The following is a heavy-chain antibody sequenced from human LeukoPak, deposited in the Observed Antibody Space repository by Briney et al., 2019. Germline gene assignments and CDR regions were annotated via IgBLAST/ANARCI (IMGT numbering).Heavy chain of an antibody. V-gene: IGHV1-69*04. CDR2: IIPILGIA. CDR3: TFYEYVWGSYRY. D-gene: IGHD3-16*02. CDR1: GGTFSSYA. J-gene: IGHJ4*02. Sequence: ASVKVSCKASGGTFSSYAISWVRQAPGQGLEWMGRIIPILGIANYAQKFQGRVTITADETTSTAYMELSSLRSDDTAFYYCTFYEYVWGSYRYWGQGTLVTVSS.